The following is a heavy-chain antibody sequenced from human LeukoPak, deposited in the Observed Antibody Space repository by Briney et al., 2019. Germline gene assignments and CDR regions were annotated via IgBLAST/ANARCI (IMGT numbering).Heavy chain of an antibody. CDR3: ARHYCSSTSCYEYWNFDL. Sequence: GEALKISCKGSGYSFTSYWIGWGRQMPGKGLEWMGIIYPSDSDTRYSPSFQGQVTISANKSISTAYLQWSSLKASDTAMYYCARHYCSSTSCYEYWNFDLWGRGTLVTVSS. CDR2: IYPSDSDT. J-gene: IGHJ2*01. V-gene: IGHV5-51*01. CDR1: GYSFTSYW. D-gene: IGHD2-2*01.